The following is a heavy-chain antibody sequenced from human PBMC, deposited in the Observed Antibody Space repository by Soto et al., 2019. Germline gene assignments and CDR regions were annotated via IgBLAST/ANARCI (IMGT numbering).Heavy chain of an antibody. CDR2: IYSSGGT. CDR3: SRGGQQLVFENEYYYHYGMEV. V-gene: IGHV4-4*07. D-gene: IGHD6-6*01. CDR1: GGSVSNFY. Sequence: SETLSLTCTVSGGSVSNFYLNWIRQPAVTAQAWIGRIYSSGGTNYNPSLRSRVTMSVDTSKNQFSLKLNSVTAADTCVYYCSRGGQQLVFENEYYYHYGMEVWGQGTTVTVSS. J-gene: IGHJ6*02.